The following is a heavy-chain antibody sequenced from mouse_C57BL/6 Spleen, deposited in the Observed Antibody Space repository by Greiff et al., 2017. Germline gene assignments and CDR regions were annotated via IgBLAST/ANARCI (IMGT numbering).Heavy chain of an antibody. CDR2: IDPAASET. CDR3: ARRVTAGWYFEV. D-gene: IGHD2-3*01. J-gene: IGHJ1*03. CDR1: GYTFTGYW. Sequence: QVQLQQPGAELVRPGSSVKLSCKASGYTFTGYWMHWVKQRPIQGLEWIGNIDPAASETNYNQKFKDKATLTVDKSSSTADMQLSSLTSEDSAVYYCARRVTAGWYFEVWGTGTTVTVSS. V-gene: IGHV1-52*01.